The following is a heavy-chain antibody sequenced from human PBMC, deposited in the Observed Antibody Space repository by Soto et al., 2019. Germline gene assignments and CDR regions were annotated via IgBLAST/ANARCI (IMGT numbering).Heavy chain of an antibody. V-gene: IGHV3-15*02. J-gene: IGHJ1*01. Sequence: EVPLVESGGALVKPGESLTLSCAASGFTFNSAWMTWVRQAPGKGLEWVGRIKSWTDGGRVDTAAPVKGRFTISRDDSKNTFYLQMNSLKSEATALYYCTTWRRDKSWTSGSCYGGGAYWGQGTLVTVSS. CDR3: TTWRRDKSWTSGSCYGGGAY. CDR1: GFTFNSAW. CDR2: IKSWTDGGRV. D-gene: IGHD5-12*01.